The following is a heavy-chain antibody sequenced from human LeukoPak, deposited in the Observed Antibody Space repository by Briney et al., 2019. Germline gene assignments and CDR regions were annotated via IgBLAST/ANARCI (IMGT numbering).Heavy chain of an antibody. CDR3: ARAPPYCGGDCSDWYFDL. V-gene: IGHV3-21*01. CDR2: ISRGSASI. Sequence: GGSLRLSCAATGFTFSSYSMNWVRQAPGKGLEWVSSISRGSASIYYADSLRGRVTISRDNAKNSLSLQMNSLRVEDTAVYYCARAPPYCGGDCSDWYFDLWGRGTLVTVSS. CDR1: GFTFSSYS. J-gene: IGHJ2*01. D-gene: IGHD2-21*02.